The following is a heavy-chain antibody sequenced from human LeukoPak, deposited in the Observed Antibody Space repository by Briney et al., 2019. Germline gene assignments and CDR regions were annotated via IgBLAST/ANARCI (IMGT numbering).Heavy chain of an antibody. D-gene: IGHD3-22*01. CDR1: GFTFSSYA. J-gene: IGHJ4*02. CDR2: ISGSGGST. V-gene: IGHV3-23*01. Sequence: PGGSLRLSCAASGFTFSSYAMGWVRQAPGKGLEWVSAISGSGGSTYYADSVKGRFTISRDNSKNTLYLQMNSLRAEDTAVYYCAKDRASLYYYDSSGYYYWGQGTLVTVSS. CDR3: AKDRASLYYYDSSGYYY.